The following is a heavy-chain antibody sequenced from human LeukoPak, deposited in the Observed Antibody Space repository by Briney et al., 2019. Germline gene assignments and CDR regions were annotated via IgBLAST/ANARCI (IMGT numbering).Heavy chain of an antibody. V-gene: IGHV3-30*18. J-gene: IGHJ5*02. CDR3: AKDRQQLSYTFDP. Sequence: TGGSLRLSCAASGFTFSSYGMHWVRQAPGKGLEWVAVISYDGSNKYYADSVKGRFTISRDNSKNTLYLQMNSLRAEDTAVYYCAKDRQQLSYTFDPWGQGTLVTVSS. CDR2: ISYDGSNK. D-gene: IGHD6-13*01. CDR1: GFTFSSYG.